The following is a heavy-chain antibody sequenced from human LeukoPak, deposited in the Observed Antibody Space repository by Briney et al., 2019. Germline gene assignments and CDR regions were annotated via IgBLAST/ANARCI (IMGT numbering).Heavy chain of an antibody. CDR1: GFSLSTSGVG. V-gene: IGHV2-5*02. Sequence: SGPTLVNPTQTLTLTCTFSGFSLSTSGVGVGWIRQPPGKALEWLALIYWDDDKRYSPSLKSRLTITKDTSKNQVVLTMTNMDPVDTATYYCARCLYYYDSSGEMNAFDIWGQGTTVTVSS. CDR2: IYWDDDK. J-gene: IGHJ3*02. CDR3: ARCLYYYDSSGEMNAFDI. D-gene: IGHD3-22*01.